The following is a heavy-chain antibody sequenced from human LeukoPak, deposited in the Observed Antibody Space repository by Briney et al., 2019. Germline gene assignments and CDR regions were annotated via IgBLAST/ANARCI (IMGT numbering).Heavy chain of an antibody. Sequence: ASVKVSCKASGGTFSSCAISWVRQAPGQGLEWMGRIIPILGIANYAQKFQGRVTITADKSTSTAYMELSSLRSEDTAVYYCARDQGPYYDFWSGYPSDYWGQGTLVTVSS. CDR2: IIPILGIA. D-gene: IGHD3-3*01. V-gene: IGHV1-69*04. CDR1: GGTFSSCA. J-gene: IGHJ4*02. CDR3: ARDQGPYYDFWSGYPSDY.